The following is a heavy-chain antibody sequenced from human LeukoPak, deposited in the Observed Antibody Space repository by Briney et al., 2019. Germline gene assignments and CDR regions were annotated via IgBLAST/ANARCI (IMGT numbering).Heavy chain of an antibody. CDR2: IYYSGST. Sequence: PSETLSHTCTVSSGSISSSYYWSWIRQPPGKGLEWIGYIYYSGSTNYNPSLKSRVTISVDTSKNQFSLKLSSVTAADTAVYYCARTYYDFWSGSRYWYFQLWGRGTLVTVSS. V-gene: IGHV4-59*08. CDR3: ARTYYDFWSGSRYWYFQL. CDR1: SGSISSSYY. D-gene: IGHD3-3*01. J-gene: IGHJ2*01.